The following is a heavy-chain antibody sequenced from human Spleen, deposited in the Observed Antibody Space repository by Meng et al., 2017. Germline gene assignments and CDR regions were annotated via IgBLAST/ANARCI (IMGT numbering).Heavy chain of an antibody. Sequence: SETLSLTCTVSGYSISSGYYWAWIRQPPGKGLEWIGEINHSGSTNYNPSLKSRVTISVDTSKNQFSLKLSSVTAADTAVYYCARSRKYGSGSYPHYYGMDVWGQGTTVTVSS. CDR2: INHSGST. CDR3: ARSRKYGSGSYPHYYGMDV. D-gene: IGHD3-10*01. CDR1: GYSISSGYY. J-gene: IGHJ6*02. V-gene: IGHV4-38-2*02.